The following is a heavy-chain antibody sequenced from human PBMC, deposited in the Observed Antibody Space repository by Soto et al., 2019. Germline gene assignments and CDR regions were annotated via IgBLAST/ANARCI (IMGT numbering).Heavy chain of an antibody. CDR2: IIPIFGTA. D-gene: IGHD3-22*01. J-gene: IGHJ4*02. CDR1: GGTFSRHA. CDR3: ARGWGYDSNDYYYAY. Sequence: QVQLVQSGAEVRKPGSSVKVSCKASGGTFSRHAISWVRQAPGQGLEWMGGIIPIFGTANHAQKFQDRVTISADESTSTVYMELSSLRSEDTAMYYCARGWGYDSNDYYYAYWGQGTLVIVSS. V-gene: IGHV1-69*01.